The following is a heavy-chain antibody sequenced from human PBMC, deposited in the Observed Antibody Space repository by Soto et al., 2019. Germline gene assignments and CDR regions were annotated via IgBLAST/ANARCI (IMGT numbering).Heavy chain of an antibody. D-gene: IGHD3-22*01. V-gene: IGHV3-33*01. CDR1: GFTFSSYG. CDR3: ARGAGYYDSYYYYGMDV. J-gene: IGHJ6*02. Sequence: GGSLRLSCAASGFTFSSYGMHWVRQAPGKGLEWVAVIWYDGSNKYYADSVKGRFTISRDNSKKTLYLQMNSLRAEDTAVYYCARGAGYYDSYYYYGMDVWGQGTTVTVSS. CDR2: IWYDGSNK.